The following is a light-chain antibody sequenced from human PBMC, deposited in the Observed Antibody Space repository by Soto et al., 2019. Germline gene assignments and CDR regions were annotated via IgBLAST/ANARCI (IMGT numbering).Light chain of an antibody. Sequence: AIRMTQSPSSFSASTGYRVTITCRASKGISSYLAWYQQKPGKATKLLIYAASNLQSGVPSWFSGSGSGTVFTLTISCLQSDDFATDYCHQYYSYPFTFGPGTKVDIK. CDR3: HQYYSYPFT. CDR2: AAS. V-gene: IGKV1-8*01. J-gene: IGKJ3*01. CDR1: KGISSY.